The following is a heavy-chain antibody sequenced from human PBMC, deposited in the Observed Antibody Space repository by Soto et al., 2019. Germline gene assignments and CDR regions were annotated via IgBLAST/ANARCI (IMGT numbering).Heavy chain of an antibody. J-gene: IGHJ4*02. CDR2: IYYSGST. CDR1: GGSISSSSYY. D-gene: IGHD2-2*01. V-gene: IGHV4-39*01. Sequence: PSETLSLTCTVSGGSISSSSYYWGWIRQPPGKGLEWIGSIYYSGSTYYNPSLKSRVTISVDTSKNQFSLKLSSVTAADTAVYYCARHSVPSGRSGVVPAAPARHWGQGTLVTVSS. CDR3: ARHSVPSGRSGVVPAAPARH.